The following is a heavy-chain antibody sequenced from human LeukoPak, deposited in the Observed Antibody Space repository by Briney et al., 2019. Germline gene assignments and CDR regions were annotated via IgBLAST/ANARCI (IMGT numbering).Heavy chain of an antibody. CDR2: ISHGGSA. D-gene: IGHD2-15*01. V-gene: IGHV4-34*01. CDR1: GGSFSGYY. CDR3: ASSSLGYCGGGYCYPNWFDP. Sequence: SETLSLTCAVYGGSFSGYYWRWIRQPPGKGLEWIGEISHGGSANCNPSLKSRVTISVDTSKNQFSLKLTSVTAADTAVYYCASSSLGYCGGGYCYPNWFDPWGQGTLVTVSS. J-gene: IGHJ5*02.